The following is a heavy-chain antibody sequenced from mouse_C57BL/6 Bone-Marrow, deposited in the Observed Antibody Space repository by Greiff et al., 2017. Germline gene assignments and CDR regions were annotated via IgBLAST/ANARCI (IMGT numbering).Heavy chain of an antibody. Sequence: QVQLQQSGAELARPGASVKLSCKASGYTFTSYGISWVKQRTGQGLEWIGEIYPRSGNTYYNEKFKGKATLTADKSSSTAYMELRSLTSEDSAVKFCASTGYYGSPFAYWGQGTLVTVSA. D-gene: IGHD1-1*01. J-gene: IGHJ3*01. CDR3: ASTGYYGSPFAY. CDR1: GYTFTSYG. CDR2: IYPRSGNT. V-gene: IGHV1-81*01.